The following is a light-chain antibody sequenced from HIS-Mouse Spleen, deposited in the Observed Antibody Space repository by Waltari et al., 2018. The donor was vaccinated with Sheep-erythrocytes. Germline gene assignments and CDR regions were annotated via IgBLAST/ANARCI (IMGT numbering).Light chain of an antibody. CDR2: GKN. Sequence: SSELTQDPAVSVALGQTVRTTCQGDSLRSYYASWYQQKPGQAPVLVIYGKNNRPSGRPDRFSGSSSGNTASVTITGAHAEDEADYYCNSRDSSGNHRVVFGGGTKLTVL. CDR1: SLRSYY. CDR3: NSRDSSGNHRVV. J-gene: IGLJ2*01. V-gene: IGLV3-19*01.